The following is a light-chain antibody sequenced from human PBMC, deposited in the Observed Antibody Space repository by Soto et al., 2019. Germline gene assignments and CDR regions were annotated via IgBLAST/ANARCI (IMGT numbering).Light chain of an antibody. CDR2: HAY. CDR1: QSISSW. J-gene: IGKJ1*01. CDR3: QQYNSYPWT. Sequence: DIQMTQSPSTLSASVGDRVTLTCRASQSISSWLAWYQQKPGKAPKLLIYHAYSLESGVPSRFSGSESGTEFTLTINSLQPDDFAPYYCQQYNSYPWTFGQGTKVEIK. V-gene: IGKV1-5*01.